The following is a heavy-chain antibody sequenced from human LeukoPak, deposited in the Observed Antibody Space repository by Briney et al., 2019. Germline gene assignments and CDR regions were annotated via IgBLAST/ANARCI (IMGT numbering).Heavy chain of an antibody. Sequence: GGSLRLSCAASGFTFSSYSMNWVRQAPGKGLEWVSYISSSSSTIYYADSVKGRFTISRDNAKNSLYLQMNSLRAEDTAVYYCARANPVYGDYTIYYYYYGMDVWGQGTTVTVSS. CDR3: ARANPVYGDYTIYYYYYGMDV. V-gene: IGHV3-48*04. CDR1: GFTFSSYS. D-gene: IGHD4-17*01. J-gene: IGHJ6*02. CDR2: ISSSSSTI.